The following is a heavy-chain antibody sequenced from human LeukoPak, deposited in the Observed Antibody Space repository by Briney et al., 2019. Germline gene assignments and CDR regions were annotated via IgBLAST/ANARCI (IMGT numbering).Heavy chain of an antibody. CDR3: ARAGGFYDFWSGYYTRSYYYYMDV. CDR1: GYTFTSYG. Sequence: ASVKVSCKASGYTFTSYGISWVRQAPGQGLEWMGWISAYNGNTNYAQKLQGRVTMTTDTSTSTAYVELRSLRSDDTAVYYCARAGGFYDFWSGYYTRSYYYYMDVWGKGTTVTVSS. V-gene: IGHV1-18*01. D-gene: IGHD3-3*01. J-gene: IGHJ6*03. CDR2: ISAYNGNT.